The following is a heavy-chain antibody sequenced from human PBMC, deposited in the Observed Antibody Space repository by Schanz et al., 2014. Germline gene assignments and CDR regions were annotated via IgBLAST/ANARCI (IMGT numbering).Heavy chain of an antibody. CDR2: INPGGGTT. CDR1: GYTFTTYY. CDR3: GRGTSRSYIDF. Sequence: QVQLLQSGAEVKKPGASMKVSCKASGYTFTTYYMLWVRQAPGQGLEWMGIINPGGGTTRYGQKCQCRITETTDTSTSTVYLELSSPRADDTAVYCCGRGTSRSYIDFWGQGTLITGSS. J-gene: IGHJ4*02. V-gene: IGHV1-46*03. D-gene: IGHD1-1*01.